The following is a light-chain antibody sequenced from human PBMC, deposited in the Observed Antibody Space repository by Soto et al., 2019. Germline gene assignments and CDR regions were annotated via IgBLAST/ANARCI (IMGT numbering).Light chain of an antibody. J-gene: IGKJ1*01. CDR1: QSISNH. CDR2: AAS. Sequence: DIQMTQSPSSLSASVEDRVIITCRASQSISNHLNWYQQKPGKAPKLLIFAASSLQSGVPSRFSSSRPRPDFTLTISSLQPDDFATYYCQQSYSSPPTFGQGTKVDIK. CDR3: QQSYSSPPT. V-gene: IGKV1-39*01.